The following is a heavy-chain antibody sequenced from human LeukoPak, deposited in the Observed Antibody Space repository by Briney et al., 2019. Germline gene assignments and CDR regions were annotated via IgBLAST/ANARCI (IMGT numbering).Heavy chain of an antibody. CDR1: GFTFSDVW. CDR3: ARSRSNNHYYRGYYYYYGMDV. V-gene: IGHV3-15*01. D-gene: IGHD1-14*01. Sequence: GGSLRLSCAASGFTFSDVWMSWVRQAPGKGLEWVGRIKIKAHGTTTDYAAPVAGRFTISRDDSRSTLYLEMNSLKTEDTAVYYCARSRSNNHYYRGYYYYYGMDVWGQGTTVTVSS. CDR2: IKIKAHGTTT. J-gene: IGHJ6*02.